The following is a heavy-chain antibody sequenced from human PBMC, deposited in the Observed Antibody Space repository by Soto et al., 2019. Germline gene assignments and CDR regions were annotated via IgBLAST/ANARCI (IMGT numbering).Heavy chain of an antibody. CDR2: IKSKTDGGTT. V-gene: IGHV3-15*07. Sequence: EVQLVESGGGLVKPGGSLRLSCAASGFTFSNAWMNWVRQAPGKGLEWVGLIKSKTDGGTTDYAAPVKGRFTISRDDSKNTLYLQMNSLKTEDTVVYYCTXXXXDXLPWDVWGQGTTVTVSS. J-gene: IGHJ6*02. D-gene: IGHD3-9*01. CDR3: TXXXXDXLPWDV. CDR1: GFTFSNAW.